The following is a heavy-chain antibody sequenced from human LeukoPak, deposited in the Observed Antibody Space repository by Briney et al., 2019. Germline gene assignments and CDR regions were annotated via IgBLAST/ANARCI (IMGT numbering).Heavy chain of an antibody. V-gene: IGHV1-69*13. CDR1: GYTFTSYD. D-gene: IGHD2-2*01. J-gene: IGHJ4*02. CDR3: ASRRRYCSSTSCEELDY. Sequence: VASVKVSCKASGYTFTSYDINWVRQAPGQGLEWMGGIIPIFGTANYAQKFQGRVTITADESTSTAYMELSSLRSEDTAVYYCASRRRYCSSTSCEELDYWGQGTLVTVSS. CDR2: IIPIFGTA.